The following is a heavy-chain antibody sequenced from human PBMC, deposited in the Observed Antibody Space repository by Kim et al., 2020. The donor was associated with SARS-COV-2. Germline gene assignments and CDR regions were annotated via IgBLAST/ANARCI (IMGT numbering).Heavy chain of an antibody. V-gene: IGHV4-61*01. D-gene: IGHD3-16*01. J-gene: IGHJ3*02. CDR1: GGSVSSGSHY. CDR2: IYYTGST. Sequence: SETLSLTCAVSGGSVSSGSHYWSWIRQSPGNRPEWIGDIYYTGSTRYFPSLKSRVTISLDTSKNQISLKMNSVTAADTAVYFCAGGEDGHADFDIWGQG. CDR3: AGGEDGHADFDI.